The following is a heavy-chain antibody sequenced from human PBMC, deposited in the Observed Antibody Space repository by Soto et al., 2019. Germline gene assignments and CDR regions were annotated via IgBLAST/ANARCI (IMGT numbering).Heavy chain of an antibody. D-gene: IGHD2-21*02. Sequence: QVPLVQSGAEVKKPGASVKVSCKASGYTFTSYAMHWVRQAPGQRLEWMGWINAGNGNTKYSQKFQGRVTITRDTSASTAYMELSSLRSEDTAVYYCARDGAGGNSGSNWFDPWGQGTLVTVSS. J-gene: IGHJ5*02. CDR2: INAGNGNT. CDR1: GYTFTSYA. V-gene: IGHV1-3*01. CDR3: ARDGAGGNSGSNWFDP.